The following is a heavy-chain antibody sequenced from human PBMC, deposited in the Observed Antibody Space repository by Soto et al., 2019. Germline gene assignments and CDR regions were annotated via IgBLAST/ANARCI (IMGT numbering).Heavy chain of an antibody. J-gene: IGHJ6*02. CDR3: PISRFHPYYYDSKTERFGGPYNYYCMDV. V-gene: IGHV5-51*01. CDR2: IYPGDSDT. Sequence: PGESLKISCKGSGYSFTSYWIGWVRQMPGKGLEWMGIIYPGDSDTRYSPSFQGQVTISADKSISTAYLQWSSLKASDTAMYYCPISRFHPYYYDSKTERFGGPYNYYCMDVWGQGTTVTVSS. D-gene: IGHD3-22*01. CDR1: GYSFTSYW.